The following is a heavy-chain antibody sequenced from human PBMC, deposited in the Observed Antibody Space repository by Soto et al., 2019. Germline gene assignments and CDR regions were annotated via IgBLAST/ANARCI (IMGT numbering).Heavy chain of an antibody. V-gene: IGHV4-34*01. D-gene: IGHD3-16*01. CDR3: ARGLHLRWFDP. CDR2: INHSGST. J-gene: IGHJ5*02. CDR1: GGSFSGYY. Sequence: SETLSLTCAVYGGSFSGYYWSWIRQPPGKGLEWIGEINHSGSTNYNPSLKSRVTISVDTSKNQFSLELSSVTAADTAVYYCARGLHLRWFDPWGQGTLVTVSS.